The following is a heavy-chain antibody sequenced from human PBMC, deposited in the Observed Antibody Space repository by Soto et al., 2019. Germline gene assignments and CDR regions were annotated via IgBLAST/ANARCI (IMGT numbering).Heavy chain of an antibody. CDR2: INPNSGGT. CDR1: GYTFTGYY. J-gene: IGHJ4*02. Sequence: ASVKVSCQASGYTFTGYYMHWVRQAPGQGLEWMGWINPNSGGTNYAQKFQGWVTMTRDTSISTAYMELSRLRSDDTAVYYCARGPDNYDFWSGYSNLFDYWGQGTLVTVSS. D-gene: IGHD3-3*01. CDR3: ARGPDNYDFWSGYSNLFDY. V-gene: IGHV1-2*04.